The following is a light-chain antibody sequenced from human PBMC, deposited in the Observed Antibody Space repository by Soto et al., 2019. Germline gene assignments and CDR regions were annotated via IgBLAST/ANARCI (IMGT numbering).Light chain of an antibody. CDR1: QSLLHSNGYNY. V-gene: IGKV2-28*01. J-gene: IGKJ1*01. CDR2: LGS. Sequence: DIVMTQSPLSLPVTPGEPASISCRSSQSLLHSNGYNYLDWYLQKPGQSPQLLIYLGSNRASGVPDRFSGSGSGTDFTLTISRLEPEDLAVYYCQQYGSLVTFGQGTKVDIK. CDR3: QQYGSLVT.